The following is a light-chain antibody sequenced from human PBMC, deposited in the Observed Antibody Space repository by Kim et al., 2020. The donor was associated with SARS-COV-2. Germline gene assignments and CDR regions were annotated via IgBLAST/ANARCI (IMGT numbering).Light chain of an antibody. J-gene: IGKJ2*01. V-gene: IGKV2-28*01. CDR3: MQALQSPYT. CDR1: QSLLHSNGYNY. Sequence: DIVMTQSPLSLPVTPGEPASISCRSSQSLLHSNGYNYLDWYLQKPGLSPQLLIYLGSNRASGVPDRFSGNGSGTDFTLIISRVEAEDVGVYYCMQALQSPYTFGQGTKLEI. CDR2: LGS.